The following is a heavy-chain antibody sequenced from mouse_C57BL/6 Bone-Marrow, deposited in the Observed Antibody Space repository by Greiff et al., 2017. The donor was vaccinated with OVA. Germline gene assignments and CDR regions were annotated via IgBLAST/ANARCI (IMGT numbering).Heavy chain of an antibody. J-gene: IGHJ4*01. CDR1: GFTFSDYY. CDR2: INYDGSST. CDR3: AREGDYYEYGYYAMDY. D-gene: IGHD2-4*01. V-gene: IGHV5-16*01. Sequence: EVQVVESEGGLVQPGSSMKLSCTASGFTFSDYYMAWVRQVPEKGLEWVANINYDGSSTYYLDSLKSRFIISRDNAKNILYLQMSSLKSEDTATYYCAREGDYYEYGYYAMDYWGQGTSVTVSS.